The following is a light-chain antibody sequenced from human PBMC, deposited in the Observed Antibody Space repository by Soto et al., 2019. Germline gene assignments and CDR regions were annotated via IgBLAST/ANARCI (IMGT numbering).Light chain of an antibody. CDR1: QSVSSSY. CDR2: GAS. CDR3: QQYGSSLTWT. V-gene: IGKV3-20*01. Sequence: IVLTQSPCTLSLSPGERSTLSCMAVQSVSSSYLAWYQQKPGQAPRLLIYGASSRATGIPDRFSGSGSGTDFTLTISRLEPEDFAVYYCQQYGSSLTWTFGQGTKVDIK. J-gene: IGKJ1*01.